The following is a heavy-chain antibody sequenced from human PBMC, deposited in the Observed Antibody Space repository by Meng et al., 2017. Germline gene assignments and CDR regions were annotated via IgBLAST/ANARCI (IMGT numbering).Heavy chain of an antibody. Sequence: VGRGGVWVKPGRSMGLSCAASGFTLSGYAMHGVSQAPGKGLEWVAVISYDGSNKYYADYVKGRFTISRDNSKNTLYLQMNSLRAEDTAVYYCARDLRGASDYWGQGTLVTVSS. J-gene: IGHJ4*02. V-gene: IGHV3-30*04. CDR3: ARDLRGASDY. D-gene: IGHD1-26*01. CDR2: ISYDGSNK. CDR1: GFTLSGYA.